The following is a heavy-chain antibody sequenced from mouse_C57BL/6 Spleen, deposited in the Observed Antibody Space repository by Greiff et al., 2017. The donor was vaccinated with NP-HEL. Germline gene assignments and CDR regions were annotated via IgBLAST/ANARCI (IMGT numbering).Heavy chain of an antibody. D-gene: IGHD1-1*01. J-gene: IGHJ2*01. Sequence: KVEESGGGLVKPGGSLKLSCAASGFTFSSYAMSWVRQTPEKRLEWVATISDGGSYTYYPDNVKGRFTISRDNAKNNLYLQMSHLKSEDTAMYYCARGDYYGSNYFDYWGQGTTLTVSS. V-gene: IGHV5-4*03. CDR2: ISDGGSYT. CDR1: GFTFSSYA. CDR3: ARGDYYGSNYFDY.